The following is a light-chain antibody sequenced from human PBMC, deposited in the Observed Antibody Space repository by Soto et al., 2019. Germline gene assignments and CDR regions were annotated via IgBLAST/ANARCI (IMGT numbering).Light chain of an antibody. CDR1: QSVSNNY. CDR3: QQYGSSRT. J-gene: IGKJ1*01. V-gene: IGKV3-20*01. CDR2: GAS. Sequence: EIVLTQSPGNLSLSPGSTASLSCRASQSVSNNYLAWYQQKPGQAPSLLIFGASNRAPDIPDRFSGSGSGTDFTLTISRLEPEDFAVYFCQQYGSSRTFGQGTEVDI.